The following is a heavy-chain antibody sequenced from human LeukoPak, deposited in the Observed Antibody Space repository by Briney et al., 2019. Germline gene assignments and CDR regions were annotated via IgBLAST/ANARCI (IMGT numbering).Heavy chain of an antibody. CDR3: ARAMGVAYFDY. V-gene: IGHV4-39*07. CDR2: IYYSGST. J-gene: IGHJ4*02. CDR1: GGSISSSSYY. Sequence: SETLSLTCTVSGGSISSSSYYWGWIRQPPGKGLGWIGSIYYSGSTYYNPSLKSRVTISVDTSKNQFSLKLSSVTAADTAVYYCARAMGVAYFDYWGQGTLVTVSS. D-gene: IGHD3-10*01.